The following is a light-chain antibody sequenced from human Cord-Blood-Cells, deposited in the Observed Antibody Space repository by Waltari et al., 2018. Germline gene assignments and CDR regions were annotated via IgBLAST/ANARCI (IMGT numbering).Light chain of an antibody. J-gene: IGKJ2*01. CDR1: RSVLYSSNNKNY. CDR2: WAS. V-gene: IGKV4-1*01. CDR3: QQYYSTPYT. Sequence: DIVMTQYPDSLAVSLGERATINFKSHRSVLYSSNNKNYLAWYQQKPGQPPKLLIYWASTRESGVPDRFSGSGSGTDFTLTISSLQAEDVAVYYCQQYYSTPYTFGQGTKLEIK.